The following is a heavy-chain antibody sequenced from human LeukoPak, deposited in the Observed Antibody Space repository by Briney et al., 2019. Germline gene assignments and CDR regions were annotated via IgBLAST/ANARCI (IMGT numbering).Heavy chain of an antibody. CDR1: GFTFSTEA. V-gene: IGHV3-23*01. CDR2: ISDSSRTT. Sequence: GGSLRLSCEVSGFTFSTEAMTWVRQAPGKGLEWVSSISDSSRTTYYADSVQGRFTISRDNSRNTVYLQMNSLRVDDTAFYYCAKKLGFIPQFDYWSQGTLVAVSS. D-gene: IGHD6-13*01. J-gene: IGHJ4*02. CDR3: AKKLGFIPQFDY.